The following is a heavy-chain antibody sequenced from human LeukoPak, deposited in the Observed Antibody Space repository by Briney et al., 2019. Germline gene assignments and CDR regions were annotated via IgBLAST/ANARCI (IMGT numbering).Heavy chain of an antibody. CDR1: GGSISSSSYY. D-gene: IGHD6-13*01. CDR3: ARRDFSRWYLFDY. V-gene: IGHV4-39*01. CDR2: IYYSGST. Sequence: SETLSLTCTVSGGSISSSSYYWGWIRQPPGKGLEWIGSIYYSGSTYYNPSLKSRVTISVDTSKNQFSLKLSSVTAADTAVYYRARRDFSRWYLFDYWGQGTLVTVSS. J-gene: IGHJ4*02.